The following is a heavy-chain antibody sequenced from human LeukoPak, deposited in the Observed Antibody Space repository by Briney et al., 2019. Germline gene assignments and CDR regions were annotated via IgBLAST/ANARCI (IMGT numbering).Heavy chain of an antibody. V-gene: IGHV4-59*12. J-gene: IGHJ4*02. Sequence: SETLSLTCTVSGGSISSYYWSWIRQPPGKGLEWIGYIYYSGSTNYNPSLKSRVTISVDTSKNQFSLKLSSVTAADTAVYYCARGPYSSGWYKSNYYFDYWGQGTLVTVSS. CDR3: ARGPYSSGWYKSNYYFDY. D-gene: IGHD6-19*01. CDR1: GGSISSYY. CDR2: IYYSGST.